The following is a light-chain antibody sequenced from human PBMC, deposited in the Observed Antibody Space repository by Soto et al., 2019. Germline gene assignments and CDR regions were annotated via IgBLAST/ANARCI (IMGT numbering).Light chain of an antibody. CDR2: GAS. V-gene: IGKV3-20*01. Sequence: EIVLTQSPGTLSLSPGERATLSCRASQSVSSSYFSWYQQKPGQAPRIIIFGASSRATGIPDRFSGSGSGTDYTLTITRLEPEDFAVYFCQHYGSSPDMCTFCQGTKLEI. CDR1: QSVSSSY. CDR3: QHYGSSPDMCT. J-gene: IGKJ2*02.